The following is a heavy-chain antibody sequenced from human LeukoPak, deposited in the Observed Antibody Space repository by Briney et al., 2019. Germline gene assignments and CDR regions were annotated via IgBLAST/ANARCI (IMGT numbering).Heavy chain of an antibody. V-gene: IGHV4-39*01. J-gene: IGHJ4*02. CDR3: ARHASGYYFDY. Sequence: SETLSLTCTVSGGSISSSSYYWGWIRQPPGKGLEWIGSIYYSGSTYYNPSLKSRVTISVDTSKNQFSLKLSSVTAADTAVYYCARHASGYYFDYWGQGTLVTVSS. CDR1: GGSISSSSYY. CDR2: IYYSGST.